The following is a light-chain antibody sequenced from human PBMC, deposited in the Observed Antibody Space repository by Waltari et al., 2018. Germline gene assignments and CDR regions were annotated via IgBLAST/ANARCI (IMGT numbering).Light chain of an antibody. CDR1: QSVSSN. V-gene: IGKV3-15*01. CDR3: QQYSNWPL. J-gene: IGKJ2*01. Sequence: EAELTQSPATLSVSPGERATLSCRASQSVSSNLAWYQQKPGQAPRLLISGASTRATGIPARFSGRGSVTEFTLTISSLQSEDFAVYYCQQYSNWPLFGQGTKLEIK. CDR2: GAS.